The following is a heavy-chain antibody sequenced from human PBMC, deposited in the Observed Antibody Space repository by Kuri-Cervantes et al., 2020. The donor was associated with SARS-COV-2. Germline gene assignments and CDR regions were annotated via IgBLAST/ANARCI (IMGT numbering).Heavy chain of an antibody. V-gene: IGHV3-30*01. CDR3: ARDEELYGSGLMGAFDI. CDR2: ISYDGSNK. D-gene: IGHD3-10*01. J-gene: IGHJ3*02. CDR1: GFTFSSYA. Sequence: GESLRLSCAASGFTFSSYAMHRVRQAPGKGLEWVAVISYDGSNKYYADSVKGRFTISRDNSKNTLYLQMNSLRAEDTAVYYCARDEELYGSGLMGAFDIWGQGTMVTVSS.